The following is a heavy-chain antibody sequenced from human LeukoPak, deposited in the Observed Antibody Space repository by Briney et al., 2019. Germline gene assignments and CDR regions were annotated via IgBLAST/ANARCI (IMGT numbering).Heavy chain of an antibody. D-gene: IGHD3-10*01. CDR1: GFTFSSYS. CDR2: ISSSSSYI. CDR3: AGDGYYYGSGSYYKVDFDY. Sequence: GGSLRLSCAASGFTFSSYSMNWVRQAPGKGLEWVSSISSSSSYIYYADSVKGRFTISRDNAKNSLYLQMNSLRAEDTAVYYCAGDGYYYGSGSYYKVDFDYWGQGTLVTVSS. V-gene: IGHV3-21*01. J-gene: IGHJ4*02.